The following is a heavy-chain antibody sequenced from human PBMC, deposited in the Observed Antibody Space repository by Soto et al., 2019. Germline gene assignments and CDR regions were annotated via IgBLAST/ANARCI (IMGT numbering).Heavy chain of an antibody. Sequence: PSQTLSLTCAISGDSVSTNSATWDWIRQSPSRGLEWLGRTYYRSKWYNDYAVSVKGRITINPDTSNNQLSLQLNSVTPDDTAVYYCTRDSSPYGDYVGFDYWGQGPLVTVSS. D-gene: IGHD4-17*01. CDR1: GDSVSTNSAT. CDR3: TRDSSPYGDYVGFDY. CDR2: TYYRSKWYN. J-gene: IGHJ4*02. V-gene: IGHV6-1*01.